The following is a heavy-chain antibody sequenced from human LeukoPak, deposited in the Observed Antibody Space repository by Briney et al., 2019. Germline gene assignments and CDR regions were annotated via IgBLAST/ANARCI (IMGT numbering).Heavy chain of an antibody. CDR1: GFIVSGNY. Sequence: PGGSVTLSCAASGFIVSGNYMRWVRQAPGNGLEWCSGIYNGGSTYYADPVKGRFTISRDNSKNTLNLQMNSLRAEDTAVYYCARTSADYGEVLFDYWGQGTLVTVSS. CDR2: IYNGGST. CDR3: ARTSADYGEVLFDY. D-gene: IGHD4/OR15-4a*01. J-gene: IGHJ4*02. V-gene: IGHV3-53*01.